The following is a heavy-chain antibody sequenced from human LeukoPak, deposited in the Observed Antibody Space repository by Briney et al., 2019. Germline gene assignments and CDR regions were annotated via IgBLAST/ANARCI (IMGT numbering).Heavy chain of an antibody. CDR1: GGSISSSSYY. V-gene: IGHV4-39*07. Sequence: SETLSLTCTVSGGSISSSSYYWGWIRQPPGKGLEWIGSIYYSGSTYYNMSLKSRVTISVDTSKNQFSLKLSSVTAADTAVYYCARDYYGSGGYSWFDPWGQGTLVTVSS. CDR2: IYYSGST. J-gene: IGHJ5*02. CDR3: ARDYYGSGGYSWFDP. D-gene: IGHD3-10*01.